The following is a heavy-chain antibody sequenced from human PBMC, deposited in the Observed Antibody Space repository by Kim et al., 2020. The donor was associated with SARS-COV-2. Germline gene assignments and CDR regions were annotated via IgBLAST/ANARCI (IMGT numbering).Heavy chain of an antibody. D-gene: IGHD2-2*01. CDR1: GGSFSGYY. J-gene: IGHJ6*03. CDR2: INHSGST. Sequence: SETLSLTCAVYGGSFSGYYWSWIRQPPGKGLEWIGEINHSGSTNYNPSLKSRVTISVDTSKNQFSLKLSSVTAADTAVYYCARSYHAPPDLYYYYMDVWGKGTTVTVSS. V-gene: IGHV4-34*01. CDR3: ARSYHAPPDLYYYYMDV.